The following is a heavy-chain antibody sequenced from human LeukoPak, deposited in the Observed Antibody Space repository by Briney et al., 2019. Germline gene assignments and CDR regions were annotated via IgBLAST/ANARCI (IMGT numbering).Heavy chain of an antibody. CDR2: IIPIFGTA. CDR3: ASLQRRLGVVIPGYFDY. Sequence: GASVKVSCKASGGTFSSYAISWVRQAPGQGLEWMGGIIPIFGTANYAQKFQGRVTITADESTSTAYMELSSLRSEDTAVYYCASLQRRLGVVIPGYFDYWGQGTLVTVSS. V-gene: IGHV1-69*13. D-gene: IGHD3-3*01. J-gene: IGHJ4*02. CDR1: GGTFSSYA.